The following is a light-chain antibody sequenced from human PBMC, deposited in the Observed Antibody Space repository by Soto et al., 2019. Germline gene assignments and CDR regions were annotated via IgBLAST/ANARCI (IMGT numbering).Light chain of an antibody. CDR1: QSISSW. CDR2: KAS. J-gene: IGKJ2*01. CDR3: QQYNNYSYT. V-gene: IGKV1-5*03. Sequence: DIQMTQSPSTLSASVGDRVTITCRASQSISSWLAWYQQKPGKAPKLLIYKASSLEYGVPSRFSGSGSGTEFTLTISSLQPDDFATHYCQQYNNYSYTFGQGTKLEIK.